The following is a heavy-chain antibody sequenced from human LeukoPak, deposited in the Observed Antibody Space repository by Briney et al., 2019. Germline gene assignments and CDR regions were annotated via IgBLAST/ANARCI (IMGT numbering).Heavy chain of an antibody. CDR2: ICISDYT. D-gene: IGHD6-19*01. Sequence: PGGPLRLSCAASGFTLRSYDMHCLRQVTGKGLEWVAAICISDYTYYQGSVKGRFTISRENAKNSLYLQMNRLTAGDTAVYYCARGGIQVSGIDEIDYWGQGTLVTVSS. CDR3: ARGGIQVSGIDEIDY. J-gene: IGHJ4*02. V-gene: IGHV3-13*01. CDR1: GFTLRSYD.